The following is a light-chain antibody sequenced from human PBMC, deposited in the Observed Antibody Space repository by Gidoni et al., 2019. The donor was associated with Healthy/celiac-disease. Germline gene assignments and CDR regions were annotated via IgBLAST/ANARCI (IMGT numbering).Light chain of an antibody. CDR2: AAS. CDR1: QSISSY. Sequence: EIQMTQPPSSLSASVGDRGTITCRASQSISSYLNWYQQKPGKAPKLLIYAASSLKSGVPSRFSGSGAGTDFTLTISSLQPEDFATYYCQQSYSTPGYTFGQGTKLEIK. CDR3: QQSYSTPGYT. V-gene: IGKV1-39*01. J-gene: IGKJ2*01.